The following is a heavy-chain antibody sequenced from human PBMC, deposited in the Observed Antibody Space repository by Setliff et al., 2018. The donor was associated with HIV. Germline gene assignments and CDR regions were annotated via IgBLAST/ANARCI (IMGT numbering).Heavy chain of an antibody. D-gene: IGHD3-22*01. J-gene: IGHJ3*02. CDR1: GGSFSDTKYY. Sequence: ASETLSLTCSVAGGSFSDTKYYWSWIRQHPGKGLEWIGYISYSGNTYYNPSLKNLVTISIDTSKSQFSLNLTSVTAADTAVYYCARSPLNYYDKSDAFDIWGQGTMVTVSS. V-gene: IGHV4-31*01. CDR3: ARSPLNYYDKSDAFDI. CDR2: ISYSGNT.